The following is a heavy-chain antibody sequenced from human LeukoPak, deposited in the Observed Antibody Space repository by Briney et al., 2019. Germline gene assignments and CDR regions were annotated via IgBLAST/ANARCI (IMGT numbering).Heavy chain of an antibody. CDR3: ARGGGSTDYYDSSGYF. J-gene: IGHJ4*02. V-gene: IGHV4-59*01. CDR2: IYYSGST. D-gene: IGHD3-22*01. Sequence: SETLSLTCTVSGGSIRSYYWSWIRQPPGKGLEWNGYIYYSGSTNYNPSLKSRVTISVDTSKNQFSLKLSSVTAADTAVYYCARGGGSTDYYDSSGYFWGQGTLVTVSS. CDR1: GGSIRSYY.